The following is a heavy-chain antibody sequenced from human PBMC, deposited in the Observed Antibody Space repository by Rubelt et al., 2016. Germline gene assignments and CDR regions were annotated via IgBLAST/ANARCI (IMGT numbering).Heavy chain of an antibody. J-gene: IGHJ6*02. CDR1: GYTLTELS. CDR2: INPSGGST. CDR3: ARVAPSPGPSRYYGMDV. V-gene: IGHV1-46*01. D-gene: IGHD2/OR15-2a*01. Sequence: QVQLVQSGAEVKKPGASVKVSCKVSGYTLTELSMHWVRQAPGKGLEWMGIINPSGGSTSYSQKSQARVTMTGDTSASTVYMVLSSLRSEDTAVYYCARVAPSPGPSRYYGMDVWGQGTTVTVSS.